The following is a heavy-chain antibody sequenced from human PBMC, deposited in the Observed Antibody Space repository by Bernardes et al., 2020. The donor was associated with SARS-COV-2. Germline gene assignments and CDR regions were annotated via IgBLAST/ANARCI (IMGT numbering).Heavy chain of an antibody. J-gene: IGHJ4*02. CDR3: VRGPSGGYGRFEY. V-gene: IGHV3-48*04. D-gene: IGHD5-12*01. CDR1: GFTFNSYS. CDR2: ISASTRTI. Sequence: GGSLRLSCAASGFTFNSYSMNWVRQAPGKGLEWVSYISASTRTIYYADSVKGRFTVSRDNAKDSLFLQMNRLRAEDTAVYYCVRGPSGGYGRFEYWGQGSLVTVSS.